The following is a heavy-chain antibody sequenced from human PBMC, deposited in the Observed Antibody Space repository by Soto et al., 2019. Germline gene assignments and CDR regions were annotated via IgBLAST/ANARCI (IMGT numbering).Heavy chain of an antibody. J-gene: IGHJ4*02. CDR3: ARGDEYSGYDSK. CDR2: INHRGST. Sequence: QVQLQQWGAGLLKPSETLSLTCAVYGGSFSGYYWSWIRQPPGKGLEWIGEINHRGSTNYHPSLKSRVTISVDTSENRLSLKLSSVTAAETAVYCCARGDEYSGYDSKWGQGTLVTVSS. D-gene: IGHD5-12*01. V-gene: IGHV4-34*01. CDR1: GGSFSGYY.